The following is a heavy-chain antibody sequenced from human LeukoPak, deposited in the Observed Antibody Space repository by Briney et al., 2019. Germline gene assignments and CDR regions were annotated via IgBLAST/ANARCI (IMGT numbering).Heavy chain of an antibody. J-gene: IGHJ4*02. CDR2: ITNSGDST. V-gene: IGHV3-23*01. D-gene: IGHD6-6*01. CDR3: VGTIASRGSEY. CDR1: GFTFSAFG. Sequence: GGSLRLSCAASGFTFSAFGMNWVRQTPGKGLEWVSTITNSGDSTYYVDSVKGRFTISRDNAKNTVYLQMNNLRVDDTAMYYCVGTIASRGSEYWGQGALVTVSS.